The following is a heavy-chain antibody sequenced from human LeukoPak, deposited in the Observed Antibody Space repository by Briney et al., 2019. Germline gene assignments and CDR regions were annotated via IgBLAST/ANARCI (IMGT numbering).Heavy chain of an antibody. CDR2: IKQDGSEK. CDR1: GFTVSSNY. V-gene: IGHV3-7*01. D-gene: IGHD3-22*01. J-gene: IGHJ4*02. CDR3: ARDAYYYDSSGYLNFDY. Sequence: GGSLRLSCAASGFTVSSNYMSWVRQAPGKGLEWVANIKQDGSEKYYVDSVKGRFTISRDNAKNSLYLQVNSLRAEDTAVYYCARDAYYYDSSGYLNFDYWGQGTLVTVSS.